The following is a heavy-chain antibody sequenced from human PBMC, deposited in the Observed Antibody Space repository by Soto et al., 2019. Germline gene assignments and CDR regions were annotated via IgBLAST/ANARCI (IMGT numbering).Heavy chain of an antibody. Sequence: QIQLVQSGAEVKMPGASVKVSCKASGYTFINYGISWVRQAPGQGLEWVGWVSAYNGNTNYAQSLQGRVTLTTETSTSTAYMELRSLTSDDTAVYFCARGDYYGSGTLLNTDNFYMDVWGKGTTVIVSS. CDR3: ARGDYYGSGTLLNTDNFYMDV. J-gene: IGHJ6*03. CDR1: GYTFINYG. CDR2: VSAYNGNT. D-gene: IGHD3-10*01. V-gene: IGHV1-18*01.